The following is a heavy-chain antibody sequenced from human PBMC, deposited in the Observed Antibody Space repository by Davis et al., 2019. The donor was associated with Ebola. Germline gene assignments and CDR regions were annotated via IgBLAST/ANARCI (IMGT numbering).Heavy chain of an antibody. CDR3: VSYYSNWKSDY. J-gene: IGHJ4*02. CDR2: IYYSGST. V-gene: IGHV4-59*08. CDR1: GGSISSYY. Sequence: MPSETLSLTCTVSGGSISSYYWSWIRQPPGKGLEWIGYIYYSGSTNYNPSLKSRVTISVDTSKNQFSLKLSSVTAADTAVYYCVSYYSNWKSDYWGQGTQVTVSS. D-gene: IGHD3-10*01.